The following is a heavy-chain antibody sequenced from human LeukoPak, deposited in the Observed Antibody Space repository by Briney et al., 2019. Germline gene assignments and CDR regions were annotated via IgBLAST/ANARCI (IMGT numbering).Heavy chain of an antibody. V-gene: IGHV3-30*04. Sequence: QAGGSLRLSCAASGFTFSTYAFHWVRQAPGTGLEWVAVISSDGKSRIYADSVKGRFTISRDNSKNTLFLQMNSLRTEDTAVYYCARDPMADFDYWGQGALVTVSS. CDR3: ARDPMADFDY. J-gene: IGHJ4*02. D-gene: IGHD2-8*01. CDR1: GFTFSTYA. CDR2: ISSDGKSR.